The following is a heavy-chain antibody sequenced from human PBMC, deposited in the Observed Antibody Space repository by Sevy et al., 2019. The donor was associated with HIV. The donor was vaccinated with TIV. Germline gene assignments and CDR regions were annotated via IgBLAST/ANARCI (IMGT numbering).Heavy chain of an antibody. D-gene: IGHD6-13*01. CDR3: TRGGARDSSSWYDYFDY. Sequence: GGSLRLSCAASGFTFSGSAMQWVRQASGNGLEWVGRIRSKGNSYATAYAASVKGRFTISRDDSKNTVYLQMNSLKTEDTAVYYCTRGGARDSSSWYDYFDYWGQGTLVTVSS. V-gene: IGHV3-73*01. J-gene: IGHJ4*02. CDR1: GFTFSGSA. CDR2: IRSKGNSYAT.